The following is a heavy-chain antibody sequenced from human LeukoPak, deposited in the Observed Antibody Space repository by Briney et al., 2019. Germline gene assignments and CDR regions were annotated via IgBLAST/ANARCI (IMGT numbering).Heavy chain of an antibody. CDR2: IYHSGTT. V-gene: IGHV4-30-2*01. CDR3: ARVREYYYGSGSLYYFDY. CDR1: GGSISSGGYS. J-gene: IGHJ4*02. D-gene: IGHD3-10*01. Sequence: SQTLSLTCAVSGGSISSGGYSWSWIRQPPGKGLEWIGYIYHSGTTYYNTSLKSRVTISVDRSKNQFSLKLNSVTAADTAVYYCARVREYYYGSGSLYYFDYWGQGTLVTVSS.